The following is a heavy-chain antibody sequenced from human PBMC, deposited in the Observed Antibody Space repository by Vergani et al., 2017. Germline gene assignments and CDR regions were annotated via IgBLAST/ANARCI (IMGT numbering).Heavy chain of an antibody. J-gene: IGHJ6*02. CDR2: IIPILGIA. CDR3: ARDNRDYDFWSGYYTGDGMDV. D-gene: IGHD3-3*01. CDR1: GGTFSSYT. Sequence: QVQLVHSGAEVKKPGSSVKVSCKASGGTFSSYTISWVRQAPGQGLEWMGRIIPILGIANYAQKFQGRVTITADKSTSTAYMELSSLRSEDTAVYYCARDNRDYDFWSGYYTGDGMDVWGQGTTVTVSS. V-gene: IGHV1-69*04.